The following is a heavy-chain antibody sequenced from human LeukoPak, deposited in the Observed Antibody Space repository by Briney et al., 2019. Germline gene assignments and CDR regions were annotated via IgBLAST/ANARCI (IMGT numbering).Heavy chain of an antibody. CDR1: GYTFTNYP. CDR3: ARDHDSSGNSLDFLDS. V-gene: IGHV1-18*01. J-gene: IGHJ4*02. Sequence: ASVKVSCKASGYTFTNYPITWVRQAPGQGLEWMGWIRVHDGNSHYAQKYQGRVTLTTDTSTNAAYMELRSLRSDDTAVYYCARDHDSSGNSLDFLDSWGQGTLVTVSS. CDR2: IRVHDGNS. D-gene: IGHD3-22*01.